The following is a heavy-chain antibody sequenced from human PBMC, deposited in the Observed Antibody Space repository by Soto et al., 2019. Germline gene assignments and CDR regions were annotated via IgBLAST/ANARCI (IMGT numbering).Heavy chain of an antibody. Sequence: QVQLQESGPGLVKPSETLSLTCTVSGGSISSYYWSWIRQPPGKGLEWIGYIYYSGSTNYNPYLKSRVTISVDTSKNQFSLKLSSVTAADTAVYYCARERSYHDYWGQGTLVTVSS. CDR2: IYYSGST. CDR3: ARERSYHDY. V-gene: IGHV4-59*01. J-gene: IGHJ4*02. D-gene: IGHD2-15*01. CDR1: GGSISSYY.